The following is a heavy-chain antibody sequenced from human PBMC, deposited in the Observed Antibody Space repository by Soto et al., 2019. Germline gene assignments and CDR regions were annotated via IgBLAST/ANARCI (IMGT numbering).Heavy chain of an antibody. V-gene: IGHV3-23*01. D-gene: IGHD3-22*01. CDR3: AKGSPYSYDSSGLFDY. CDR2: ISGSGGST. CDR1: GFTFSSYA. J-gene: IGHJ4*02. Sequence: GGSLRLSCAASGFTFSSYAMSWVRQAPGKGLEWVSAISGSGGSTYYADSVKGRFTISRDNSKNTLYLQMSSLRAEDTAVYYCAKGSPYSYDSSGLFDYWGQGTLVTVSS.